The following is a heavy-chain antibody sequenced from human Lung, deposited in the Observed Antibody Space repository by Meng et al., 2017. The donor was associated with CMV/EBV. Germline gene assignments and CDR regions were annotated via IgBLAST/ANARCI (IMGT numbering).Heavy chain of an antibody. J-gene: IGHJ4*02. Sequence: GGXVKLSCAASGFTIGNYWMTWVRQAPGKGLEWLANINEDGSEKSYMDSAKGRFTISRDKAKNLVYLHMNRLRVEDTAEYFCRKLFDYWVQGTLVTVSS. CDR1: GFTIGNYW. CDR2: INEDGSEK. CDR3: RKLFDY. V-gene: IGHV3-7*01.